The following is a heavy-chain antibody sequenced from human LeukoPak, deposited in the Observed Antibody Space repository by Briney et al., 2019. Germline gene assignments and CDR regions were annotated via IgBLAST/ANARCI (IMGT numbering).Heavy chain of an antibody. CDR3: ARTTATMITHYYYYYMDV. CDR2: IDWDDDK. D-gene: IGHD3-16*01. V-gene: IGHV2-70*11. CDR1: EFSLRTSGMC. J-gene: IGHJ6*03. Sequence: SGPTLVNPTQPLTLICTFCEFSLRTSGMCVAGIRQPPEKALEWLARIDWDDDKCYSTSLKTRPTISKDTSKSQVVLTMTNMDPVDTATYYCARTTATMITHYYYYYMDVWGKGTTVTVSS.